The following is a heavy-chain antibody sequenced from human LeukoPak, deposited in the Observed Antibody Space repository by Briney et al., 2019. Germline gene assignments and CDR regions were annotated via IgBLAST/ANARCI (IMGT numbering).Heavy chain of an antibody. D-gene: IGHD3-22*01. J-gene: IGHJ3*02. CDR3: ARDRGLGITMIVASI. CDR1: GYSFSIYG. CDR2: ISAYNGNT. Sequence: GASVKVSFAASGYSFSIYGISWVRQAPGQGLEWMGWISAYNGNTNYAQKLQGRVTMTTDTSTSTAYMELRSLRSDDTAVYYCARDRGLGITMIVASIWGQGTMVTVSS. V-gene: IGHV1-18*01.